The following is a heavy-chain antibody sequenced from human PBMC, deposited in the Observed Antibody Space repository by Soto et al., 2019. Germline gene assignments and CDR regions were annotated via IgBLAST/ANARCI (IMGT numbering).Heavy chain of an antibody. Sequence: QVQLQESGPGLVKPSGTLSLTCAVSGGSISSSNWWSWVRQPPGKGLEWIGEIYHSGSTNYNPSRKRRVTISVDKSKNQFSLKLSSVTAADTAVYYCARGWRDPLGFDPWGQGTLVTVSS. CDR1: GGSISSSNW. V-gene: IGHV4-4*02. CDR3: ARGWRDPLGFDP. J-gene: IGHJ5*02. D-gene: IGHD2-15*01. CDR2: IYHSGST.